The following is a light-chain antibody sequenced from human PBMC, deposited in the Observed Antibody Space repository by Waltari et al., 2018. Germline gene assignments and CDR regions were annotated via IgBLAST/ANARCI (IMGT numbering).Light chain of an antibody. J-gene: IGKJ1*01. CDR1: QSVGRS. Sequence: EIVLTQSPGTLSLSPGERATLSCRASQSVGRSLAWYQQKPGQAPRLLIYGASSSATGGPDRFSGSGSGTDFSLTISRLEPEDFAVYYCQHYVRLPVTFGQGTKVEIK. CDR3: QHYVRLPVT. CDR2: GAS. V-gene: IGKV3-20*01.